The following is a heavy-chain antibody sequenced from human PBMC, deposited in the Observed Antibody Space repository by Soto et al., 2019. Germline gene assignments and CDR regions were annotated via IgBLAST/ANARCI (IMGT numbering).Heavy chain of an antibody. CDR3: GREYGTYSGSPFDS. D-gene: IGHD1-26*01. J-gene: IGHJ4*02. CDR1: GASVNSQY. Sequence: SETLSLTCVVSGASVNSQYWHWIRHPPGQGLEWVGSVYPSGTSNYNPSLKSRLTISLDTSKNQFSLTLNSVTAAEPVVYSRGREYGTYSGSPFDSWGQGTLVTVSS. V-gene: IGHV4-59*02. CDR2: VYPSGTS.